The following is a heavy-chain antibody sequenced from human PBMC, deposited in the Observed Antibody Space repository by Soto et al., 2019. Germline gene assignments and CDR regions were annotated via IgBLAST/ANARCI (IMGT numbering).Heavy chain of an antibody. D-gene: IGHD3-16*02. J-gene: IGHJ4*02. CDR3: ARSYDYVWGSYRSLDYFDY. V-gene: IGHV4-4*02. CDR2: IYHSGST. CDR1: GGSISSSNW. Sequence: QVQLQESGPGLVKPSGTLSLTCAVSGGSISSSNWWSWVRQPPGKGLEWIGEIYHSGSTNYNPSLKSRVTISVGKSKNQVSLKLSSVTAADTAVYYCARSYDYVWGSYRSLDYFDYWGQGTLVTVSS.